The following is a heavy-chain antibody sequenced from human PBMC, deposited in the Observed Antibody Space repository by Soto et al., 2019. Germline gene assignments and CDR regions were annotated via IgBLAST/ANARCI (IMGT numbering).Heavy chain of an antibody. Sequence: ASVKVSCKASGGTFSSYTISWVRQAPGQGLEWMGRIIPILGIANYAQKFQGRGTITADKSTSTAYMELSSLRSEDTAVYYCASLPWGPHPIVVVPAKESGYYYMDVWGKGTTVTVSS. CDR3: ASLPWGPHPIVVVPAKESGYYYMDV. CDR2: IIPILGIA. J-gene: IGHJ6*03. D-gene: IGHD2-2*01. CDR1: GGTFSSYT. V-gene: IGHV1-69*02.